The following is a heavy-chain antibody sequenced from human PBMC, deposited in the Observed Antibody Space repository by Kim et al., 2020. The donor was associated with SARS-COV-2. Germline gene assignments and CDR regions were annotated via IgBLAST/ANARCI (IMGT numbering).Heavy chain of an antibody. CDR3: ARHLTITMIVVVTLPGWCDP. Sequence: SETLCLTCTVSGGSISSSSYYWGWIRQPPGKGLEWIGCIYYSGSTYYNPSLKSRVTISVDTSKNQFSLKLSSVTAADTAVYYCARHLTITMIVVVTLPGWCDPWGQGALVTVSS. CDR1: GGSISSSSYY. J-gene: IGHJ5*02. V-gene: IGHV4-39*01. D-gene: IGHD3-22*01. CDR2: IYYSGST.